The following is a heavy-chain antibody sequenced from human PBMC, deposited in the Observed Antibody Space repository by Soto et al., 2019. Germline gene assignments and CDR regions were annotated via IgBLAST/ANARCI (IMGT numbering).Heavy chain of an antibody. J-gene: IGHJ6*02. D-gene: IGHD2-2*02. Sequence: SCKASGYTFTGYYMHWVRQAPGQGLEWMGWINPNSGGTNYAQKFQGRVTMTRDTSISTAYMELSRLRSDDTAVYYCARDQGVPAAIPHYYYYGMDVWGQGTTVTVSS. V-gene: IGHV1-2*02. CDR3: ARDQGVPAAIPHYYYYGMDV. CDR1: GYTFTGYY. CDR2: INPNSGGT.